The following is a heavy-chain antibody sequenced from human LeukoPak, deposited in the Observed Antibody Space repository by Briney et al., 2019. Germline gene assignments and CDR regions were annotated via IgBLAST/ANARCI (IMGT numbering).Heavy chain of an antibody. CDR2: IYYSGST. Sequence: PSETLSLTCTVSGGSISSSSYYWGWIRQPPGKGLEWIGCIYYSGSTYYNPSLKSRVTISVDTSKNQLSLKLSSVTAADTAVYYCARALARGPYYYYYYMDVWGKGTTVTVSS. CDR3: ARALARGPYYYYYYMDV. J-gene: IGHJ6*03. D-gene: IGHD6-6*01. V-gene: IGHV4-39*07. CDR1: GGSISSSSYY.